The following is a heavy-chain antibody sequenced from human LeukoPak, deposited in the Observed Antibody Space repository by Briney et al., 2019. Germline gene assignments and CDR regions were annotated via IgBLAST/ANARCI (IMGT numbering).Heavy chain of an antibody. D-gene: IGHD3-22*01. J-gene: IGHJ3*02. CDR2: IYYSGST. CDR3: ATWVISGNAFDI. Sequence: SETLSLTCTVSGASISSYFWTCVRQPPRRGLEWIGGIYYSGSTSYNPSLKSRVTISVDTSKNQFSLKLSSVTAADTAMYYCATWVISGNAFDIWGQGTMVTVSS. CDR1: GASISSYF. V-gene: IGHV4-59*01.